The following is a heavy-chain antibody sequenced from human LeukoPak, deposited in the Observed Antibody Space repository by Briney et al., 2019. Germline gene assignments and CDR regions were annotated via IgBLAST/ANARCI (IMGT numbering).Heavy chain of an antibody. CDR2: IYYSGST. Sequence: PSETLSLTCTVSGGSISTSSYYWGWIRQPPGKGLEWIGSIYYSGSTSYNPSLRSRVTISVDTSKNQFSLKLSSVTAADTAVYYYARPANAGSLFDYWGPGTLVAVSS. V-gene: IGHV4-39*01. CDR1: GGSISTSSYY. D-gene: IGHD6-13*01. J-gene: IGHJ4*02. CDR3: ARPANAGSLFDY.